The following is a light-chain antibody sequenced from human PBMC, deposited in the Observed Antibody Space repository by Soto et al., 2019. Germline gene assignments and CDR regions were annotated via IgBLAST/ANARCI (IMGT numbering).Light chain of an antibody. CDR2: WAS. J-gene: IGKJ1*01. CDR3: QQYYSTPWT. CDR1: QSVLYSPNNKNY. V-gene: IGKV4-1*01. Sequence: DIVMTQSPDSLAVSLGERATFNCKSSQSVLYSPNNKNYLAWYQQKPGQPPKLLIYWASTRESGVPDRFSGSGSWTDFTLTISSLQAEDVAVYSCQQYYSTPWTFGQGTKVEI.